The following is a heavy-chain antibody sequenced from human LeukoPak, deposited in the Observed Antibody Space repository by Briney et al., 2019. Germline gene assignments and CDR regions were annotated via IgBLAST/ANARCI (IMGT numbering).Heavy chain of an antibody. J-gene: IGHJ1*01. V-gene: IGHV4-39*07. D-gene: IGHD6-19*01. Sequence: KPSETLSLTCRVSGVSISSGSNYWGWIRQPPGKTLEWIGSIYSSGSTYYNSSLKSRVIILIDTAKNHFSLNLSSVTAADTAVYYCARGGVSRYSSGWSNTPFQHWGQGTLVTVSS. CDR3: ARGGVSRYSSGWSNTPFQH. CDR1: GVSISSGSNY. CDR2: IYSSGST.